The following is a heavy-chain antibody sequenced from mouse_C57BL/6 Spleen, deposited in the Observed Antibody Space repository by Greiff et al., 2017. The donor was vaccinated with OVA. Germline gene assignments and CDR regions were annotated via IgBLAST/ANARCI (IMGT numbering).Heavy chain of an antibody. CDR3: ARVYYDYDDAMDY. CDR2: ISSGSSTI. J-gene: IGHJ4*01. V-gene: IGHV5-17*01. CDR1: GFTFSDYG. D-gene: IGHD2-4*01. Sequence: EVQRVESGGGLVKPGGSLKLSCAASGFTFSDYGMHWVRQAPEKGLEWVAYISSGSSTIYYADTVKGRFTISRDNAKHTLFLQMTSLRSEDTAMYYYARVYYDYDDAMDYWGQGTSVTVSS.